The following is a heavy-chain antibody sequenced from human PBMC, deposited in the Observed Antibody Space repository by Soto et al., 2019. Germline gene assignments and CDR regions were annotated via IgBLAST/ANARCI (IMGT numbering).Heavy chain of an antibody. CDR2: ISAYNGNT. CDR1: GYTFTSYG. V-gene: IGHV1-18*04. D-gene: IGHD3-22*01. J-gene: IGHJ4*02. CDR3: ARDLLDYYDRGSFDY. Sequence: ASVKVSCKASGYTFTSYGISWVRQAPGQGLEWMGWISAYNGNTNYAQKLQGRVTMTTDTSTSTAYMELRSLRSDDTAVYYCARDLLDYYDRGSFDYWGQGTPVTVSS.